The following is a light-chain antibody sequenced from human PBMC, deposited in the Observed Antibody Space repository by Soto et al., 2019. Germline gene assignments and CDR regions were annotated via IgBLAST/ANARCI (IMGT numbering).Light chain of an antibody. CDR3: SSYRKSTTPFYV. CDR2: AVN. Sequence: QSALTQPASVSGSPGQSITVSCTGTSNDVGDYNYVSWHQQHPGKAPKLLIYAVNNRPSGISNRFSGSKSGNTASLTISGLQAEDEADYYCSSYRKSTTPFYVFGTGTKLTVL. J-gene: IGLJ1*01. V-gene: IGLV2-14*01. CDR1: SNDVGDYNY.